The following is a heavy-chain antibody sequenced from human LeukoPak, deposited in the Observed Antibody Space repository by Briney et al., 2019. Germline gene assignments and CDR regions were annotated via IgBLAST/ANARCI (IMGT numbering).Heavy chain of an antibody. CDR3: ARDYDSPLQAFDI. J-gene: IGHJ3*02. CDR1: GFTFSDYY. D-gene: IGHD3-22*01. Sequence: GGSLRLSRAASGFTFSDYYMSWIRQAPGKGLEWVSYISSSGSTIYYADSVKGRFTISRDNAKNSLYLQMNSLRAEDTAVYYCARDYDSPLQAFDIWGQGTMVTVSS. V-gene: IGHV3-11*01. CDR2: ISSSGSTI.